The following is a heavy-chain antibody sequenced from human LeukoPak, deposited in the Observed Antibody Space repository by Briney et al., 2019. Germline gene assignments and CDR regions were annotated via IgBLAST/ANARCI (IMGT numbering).Heavy chain of an antibody. J-gene: IGHJ6*03. Sequence: PSQTLSLTCTVSGGSISSGGYYWSWIRQHPGKGLEWIGYIYYSGSTYYNPSLKSRVTISVDTSKNQFSLKLSSVTAADTAVYYCARDVTTGANYYYYYMDVWGKGTTVTVSS. CDR3: ARDVTTGANYYYYYMDV. CDR2: IYYSGST. CDR1: GGSISSGGYY. V-gene: IGHV4-31*03. D-gene: IGHD4-17*01.